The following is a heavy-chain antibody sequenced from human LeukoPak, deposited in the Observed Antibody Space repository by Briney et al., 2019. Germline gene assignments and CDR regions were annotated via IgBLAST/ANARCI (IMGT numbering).Heavy chain of an antibody. CDR2: ISAYNGNT. CDR1: GYTFTSYG. CDR3: ARGTMVRGVKYYYYYYMDV. J-gene: IGHJ6*03. Sequence: ASVKVSCKASGYTFTSYGISWVRQAPGQGLEWMGWISAYNGNTNYAQKRQGRVTMTTDTSTSTAYMELRSLRSDDTAVYYCARGTMVRGVKYYYYYYMDVWGKGTTVTVSS. V-gene: IGHV1-18*01. D-gene: IGHD3-10*01.